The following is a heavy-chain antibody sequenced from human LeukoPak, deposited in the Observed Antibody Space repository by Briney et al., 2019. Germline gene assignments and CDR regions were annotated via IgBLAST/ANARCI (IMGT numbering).Heavy chain of an antibody. CDR2: INPNSGGT. D-gene: IGHD3-10*01. J-gene: IGHJ4*02. Sequence: ASVKVSCKASGYTFTGYHMHWVRQAPGQGLEWMGWINPNSGGTNYAQKFQGRVTMTRDTSISTAYMELSRLRSDDTAVYYCAREPPLYYYGSGSLRGFDYWGQGTLVTVSS. V-gene: IGHV1-2*02. CDR3: AREPPLYYYGSGSLRGFDY. CDR1: GYTFTGYH.